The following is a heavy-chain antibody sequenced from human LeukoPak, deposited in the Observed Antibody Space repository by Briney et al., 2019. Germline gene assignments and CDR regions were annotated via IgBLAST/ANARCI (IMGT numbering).Heavy chain of an antibody. J-gene: IGHJ4*02. CDR2: ISGSGGST. D-gene: IGHD6-13*01. CDR1: GFTFSSYA. Sequence: GGSLRLSCAASGFTFSSYALSWVRQAPGKGLEWVSAISGSGGSTYYTDSVKGRFTISRDNSKNTLYLQMNSLRAEDTAVYYCAKVKQQLGFDYWGQGTLVTVSS. V-gene: IGHV3-23*01. CDR3: AKVKQQLGFDY.